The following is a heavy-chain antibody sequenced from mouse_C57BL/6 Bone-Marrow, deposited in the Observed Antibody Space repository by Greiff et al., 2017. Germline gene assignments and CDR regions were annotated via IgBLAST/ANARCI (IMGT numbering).Heavy chain of an antibody. J-gene: IGHJ1*03. CDR1: GYSITSDY. V-gene: IGHV3-8*01. CDR3: ARYYGSSPYWYFDV. CDR2: ISYSGST. Sequence: EVQLQQSGPGLAKPSQTLSLTCSVSGYSITSDYWNWIRKFPGNKLEYIGYISYSGSTYYNPSLKSRISIARDTSKNQYYLQLNSGTTEDTATDYCARYYGSSPYWYFDVWGTGTTVTVSS. D-gene: IGHD1-1*01.